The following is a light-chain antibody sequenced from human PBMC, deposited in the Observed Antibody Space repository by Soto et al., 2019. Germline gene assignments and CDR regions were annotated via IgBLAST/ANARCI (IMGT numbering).Light chain of an antibody. CDR2: DAS. CDR3: QQYDRSPRT. V-gene: IGKV3-20*01. Sequence: EIVLTQSPGTLSLSPGERATLSCRASQSVSSSYLAWYQQKPGQAPRLLIYDASNRATGIPDRFSGSGSGTDFTLTISRLEPEDLAVYYCQQYDRSPRTFGQGTKVDIK. J-gene: IGKJ1*01. CDR1: QSVSSSY.